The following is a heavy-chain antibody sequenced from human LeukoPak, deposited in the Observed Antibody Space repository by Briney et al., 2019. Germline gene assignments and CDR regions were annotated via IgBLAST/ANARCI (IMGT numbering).Heavy chain of an antibody. CDR3: VKGGTTVSDFYYGMDV. J-gene: IGHJ6*02. D-gene: IGHD4-11*01. CDR2: ISSNGGST. Sequence: GGSLRLSCAASGFTFSGFYMNWVRQAPGKGLEYVSAISSNGGSTYYADSVKGRFTISRDNSKNTLYLQMSSLRAEDTAVYYCVKGGTTVSDFYYGMDVWGQGTTVTVSS. CDR1: GFTFSGFY. V-gene: IGHV3-64D*09.